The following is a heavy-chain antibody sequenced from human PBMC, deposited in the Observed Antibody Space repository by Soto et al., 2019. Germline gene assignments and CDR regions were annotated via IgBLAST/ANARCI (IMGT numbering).Heavy chain of an antibody. CDR3: ANSYSYGLYYFDY. Sequence: PGGSLRLSCAASGFTFSSYGMHWVRQAPGKGLEWEAVISYDGSNKYYADSVKGRFTISRDNSKNTLYLQMNSLRAEDTAVYYCANSYSYGLYYFDYWGQGTLVTVSS. V-gene: IGHV3-30*18. D-gene: IGHD5-18*01. CDR2: ISYDGSNK. CDR1: GFTFSSYG. J-gene: IGHJ4*02.